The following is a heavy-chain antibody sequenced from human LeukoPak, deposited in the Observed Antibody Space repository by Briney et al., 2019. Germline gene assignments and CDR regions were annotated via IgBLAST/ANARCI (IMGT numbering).Heavy chain of an antibody. J-gene: IGHJ3*02. CDR1: GFTFSSYA. CDR2: ISGSGGST. V-gene: IGHV3-23*01. CDR3: AKGRDFWSGYQDAFDI. D-gene: IGHD3-3*01. Sequence: GGSLRLSCAASGFTFSSYAMSWVPQAPGKGLEWVSAISGSGGSTYYADSVKGRFTISRDNSKNTLYLQMNSLRAEDTAVYYCAKGRDFWSGYQDAFDIWGQGTMVTVSS.